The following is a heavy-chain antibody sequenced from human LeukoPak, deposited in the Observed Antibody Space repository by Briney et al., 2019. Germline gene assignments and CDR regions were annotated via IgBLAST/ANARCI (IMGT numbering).Heavy chain of an antibody. V-gene: IGHV3-48*02. J-gene: IGHJ4*02. CDR2: ISSSRSTI. CDR1: GLTFNTYS. D-gene: IGHD6-19*01. CDR3: ARAMAGRYFDY. Sequence: GGSLRLSCAASGLTFNTYSLNWVRQAPGKGLEWVSYISSSRSTIYYADSVKGRFTISRDNAKNSLYLQMNSLRDEDTAVYYCARAMAGRYFDYWGREPWSP.